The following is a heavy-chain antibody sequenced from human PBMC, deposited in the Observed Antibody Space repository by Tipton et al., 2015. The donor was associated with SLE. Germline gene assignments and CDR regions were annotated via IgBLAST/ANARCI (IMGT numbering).Heavy chain of an antibody. CDR1: GYSISSGYY. D-gene: IGHD2-2*01. V-gene: IGHV4-38-2*02. CDR3: AVGYCSSVSCQREYFQH. J-gene: IGHJ1*01. Sequence: GLVKPSETLSLTCTVSGYSISSGYYWGWIRQPPGKGLEWIGTIYHSGSIYYNPSLKSRVTISVDTSKNQFSLKLNSVTAADTAVYYCAVGYCSSVSCQREYFQHWGQGTLVTVSS. CDR2: IYHSGSI.